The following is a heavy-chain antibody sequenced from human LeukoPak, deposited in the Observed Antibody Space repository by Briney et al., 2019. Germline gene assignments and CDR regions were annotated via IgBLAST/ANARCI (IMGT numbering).Heavy chain of an antibody. Sequence: GGSLRLSCAASRFIFSTYGMHWVRQAPGKGLEWVAVISYDGSYESYADSVKGRFTISRDNSKNTLYLQMNSLRVEDTAVYYCAKGGPPTGASPRPWDFNYWGQGALVTVSS. CDR1: RFIFSTYG. V-gene: IGHV3-30*18. CDR3: AKGGPPTGASPRPWDFNY. D-gene: IGHD1-26*01. CDR2: ISYDGSYE. J-gene: IGHJ4*02.